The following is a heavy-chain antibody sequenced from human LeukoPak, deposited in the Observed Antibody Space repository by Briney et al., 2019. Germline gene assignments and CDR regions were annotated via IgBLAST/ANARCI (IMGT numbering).Heavy chain of an antibody. CDR2: ISSSSRTV. D-gene: IGHD6-19*01. Sequence: GGSLRLSCATSGFTFSSYSMNWVRQAPGKGLEWVSYISSSSRTVYYADSMKGRFTISRDNAKNSLYLQMNSLRAEDTAVYYCARKSVWLEFDYWGQGTLATVSS. J-gene: IGHJ4*02. CDR3: ARKSVWLEFDY. CDR1: GFTFSSYS. V-gene: IGHV3-48*01.